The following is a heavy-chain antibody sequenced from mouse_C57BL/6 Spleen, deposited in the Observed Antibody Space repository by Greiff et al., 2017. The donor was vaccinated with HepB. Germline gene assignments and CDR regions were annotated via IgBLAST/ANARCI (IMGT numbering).Heavy chain of an antibody. J-gene: IGHJ3*01. CDR1: GYTFTDYE. V-gene: IGHV1-15*01. CDR2: IDPETGGT. CDR3: TRVAWFAY. Sequence: VQRVESGAELVRPGASVTLSCKASGYTFTDYEMHWVKQTPVHGLEWIGAIDPETGGTAYNQKFKGKAILTADKSSSTAYMELRSLTSEDSAVYYCTRVAWFAYWGQGTLVTVSA.